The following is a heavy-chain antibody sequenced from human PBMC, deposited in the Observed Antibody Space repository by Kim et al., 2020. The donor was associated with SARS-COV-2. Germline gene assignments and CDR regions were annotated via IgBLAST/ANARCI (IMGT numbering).Heavy chain of an antibody. CDR3: ARHTGSGWYDY. Sequence: YSTPSLKSRVTISVDTSKNQFSRKLSSVTAADTAVYYCARHTGSGWYDYWGQGTLVTVSS. J-gene: IGHJ4*02. V-gene: IGHV4-39*01. D-gene: IGHD6-19*01.